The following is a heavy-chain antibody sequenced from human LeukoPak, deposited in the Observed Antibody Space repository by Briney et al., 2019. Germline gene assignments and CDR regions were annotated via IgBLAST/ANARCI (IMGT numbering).Heavy chain of an antibody. CDR3: ARVPGKFTQYTFDM. J-gene: IGHJ3*02. Sequence: ASVKVSCKASGYTFTSYGISWVRQAPGQGLEWMGWISGYNGNTKSAERFLGRVTMTTDTSTRTAFMEMRNLKSDDTAVYYCARVPGKFTQYTFDMWGQGTMVTVSS. CDR1: GYTFTSYG. CDR2: ISGYNGNT. V-gene: IGHV1-18*01. D-gene: IGHD6-6*01.